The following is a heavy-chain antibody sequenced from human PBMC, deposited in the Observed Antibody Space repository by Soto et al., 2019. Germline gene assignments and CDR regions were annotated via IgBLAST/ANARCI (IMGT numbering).Heavy chain of an antibody. Sequence: XXTLSLSCTVSGGPIDRDYWSWIRQPPGKGLEWIGYLYHSGTTHYNPSLKTRVTISVDRSKNQISLRLNSVNAADTAVYYCARDSHGDIYYMDVWGKGTTVTVSS. CDR1: GGPIDRDY. V-gene: IGHV4-59*01. D-gene: IGHD2-21*02. CDR3: ARDSHGDIYYMDV. J-gene: IGHJ6*03. CDR2: LYHSGTT.